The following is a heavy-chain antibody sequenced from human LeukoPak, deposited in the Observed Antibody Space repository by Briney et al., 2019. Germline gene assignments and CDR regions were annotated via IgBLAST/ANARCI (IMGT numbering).Heavy chain of an antibody. CDR2: IKQDGSEI. D-gene: IGHD3-10*01. CDR3: ARAKKDPRRITMVRGVFDY. Sequence: GGSLRLSCAASGFTFSSYWMIWVRRAPGKGLEWVANIKQDGSEIYYVDSVKGRFTISRDNAKNSLYLQMNSLRAEDTAVYYCARAKKDPRRITMVRGVFDYWGQGTLVTVSS. V-gene: IGHV3-7*01. CDR1: GFTFSSYW. J-gene: IGHJ4*02.